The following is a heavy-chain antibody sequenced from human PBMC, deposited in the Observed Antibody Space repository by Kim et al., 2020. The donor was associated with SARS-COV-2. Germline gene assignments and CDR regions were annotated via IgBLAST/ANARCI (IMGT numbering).Heavy chain of an antibody. J-gene: IGHJ2*01. D-gene: IGHD2-21*01. CDR1: GFTFSSYA. Sequence: GGSLRLSCAASGFTFSSYAMSWVRQAPGKGLEWVSAISGSGGSTYYADSVKGRFTISRDNSKNTLYLQMNSLRAEDTAVYYCAKDGNLAYCGGDCYFSWYFDLWGRGTLVTVSS. V-gene: IGHV3-23*01. CDR3: AKDGNLAYCGGDCYFSWYFDL. CDR2: ISGSGGST.